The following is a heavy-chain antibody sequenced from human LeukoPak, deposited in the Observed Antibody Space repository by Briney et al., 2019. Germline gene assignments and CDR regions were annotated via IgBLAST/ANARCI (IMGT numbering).Heavy chain of an antibody. V-gene: IGHV4-39*07. CDR1: GGSISSSSYY. J-gene: IGHJ4*02. Sequence: SETLSLTCTVSGGSISSSSYYWGWIRQPPGKGLEWIGSIYYSGSTYYNPSLKSRVTISVDTSKNQFSLKLSSVTAADTAVYYCARDSVAGTSPYFDYWGQGTLVTVSS. CDR2: IYYSGST. CDR3: ARDSVAGTSPYFDY. D-gene: IGHD6-19*01.